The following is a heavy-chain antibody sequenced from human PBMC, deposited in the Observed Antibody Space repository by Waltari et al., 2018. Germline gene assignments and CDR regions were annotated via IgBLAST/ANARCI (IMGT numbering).Heavy chain of an antibody. D-gene: IGHD4-17*01. CDR2: FDPEDGET. J-gene: IGHJ6*02. CDR1: GYTLTEVS. V-gene: IGHV1-24*01. Sequence: QVQMVQSGAEAKKPGASVKVSCKVSGYTLTEVSMHWVRHAPGKGLEWMGGFDPEDGETIYAQKFQGRVTMTEDTATDTAYIELSSLRSEDTAVYYCATDSYYGEHGGGMDVWGQGTTVTVSS. CDR3: ATDSYYGEHGGGMDV.